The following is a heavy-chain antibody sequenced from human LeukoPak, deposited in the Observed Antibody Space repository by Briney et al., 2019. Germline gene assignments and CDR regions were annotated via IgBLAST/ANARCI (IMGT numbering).Heavy chain of an antibody. J-gene: IGHJ4*02. V-gene: IGHV3-66*01. D-gene: IGHD1-26*01. CDR3: ARRSGEGYFDC. CDR2: LYSGGET. Sequence: GGSLRLSCAASGFTVSSNYMTWVRQAPGKGLEWVSVLYSGGETYYADSVKGRFTISRDNSKNTLYLQVNSLRAEDTAVYYCARRSGEGYFDCWGQGTLVTVSS. CDR1: GFTVSSNY.